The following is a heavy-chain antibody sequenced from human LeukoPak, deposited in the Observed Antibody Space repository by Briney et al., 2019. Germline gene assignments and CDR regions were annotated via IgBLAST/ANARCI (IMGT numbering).Heavy chain of an antibody. CDR3: ARCGVGGSGSPFAFDI. CDR1: GGSISSSSYY. D-gene: IGHD3-10*01. CDR2: IYYSGST. V-gene: IGHV4-39*01. Sequence: SETLSLTCTVSGGSISSSSYYRGWIRQPPGKGLEWIGSIYYSGSTYYNPSLKSRVTISVDTSKNQFSLKLSSVTAADTAVYYCARCGVGGSGSPFAFDIWGQGTMVTVSS. J-gene: IGHJ3*02.